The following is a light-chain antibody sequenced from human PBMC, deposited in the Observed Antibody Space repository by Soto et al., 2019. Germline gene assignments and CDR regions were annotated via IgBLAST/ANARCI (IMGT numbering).Light chain of an antibody. CDR1: QSINSW. V-gene: IGKV1-5*01. CDR3: QQYKKSPFT. J-gene: IGKJ3*01. CDR2: DAS. Sequence: DIHMTQSPSTLSASLGDRVTITCRASQSINSWLAWYQQKPGKAPKLLIYDASSRQSGVPSRFSGSESGADFTPTSSGLPADFFATYCQQQYKKSPFTFGRGTKVEI.